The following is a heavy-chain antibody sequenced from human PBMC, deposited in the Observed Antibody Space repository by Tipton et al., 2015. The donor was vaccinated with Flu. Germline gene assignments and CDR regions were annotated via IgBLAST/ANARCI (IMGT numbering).Heavy chain of an antibody. CDR3: ARDGGGYTPEGFDY. CDR1: GYSISSGYY. CDR2: ISHSGSA. Sequence: TLSLTCAVSGYSISSGYYWAWIRQPPGGGLEWIGSISHSGSADYNPSLKSRVTISRDTSKNQYSLNLGSVTATDTAVYYCARDGGGYTPEGFDYWGQGTLVTVSS. D-gene: IGHD5-24*01. V-gene: IGHV4-38-2*02. J-gene: IGHJ4*02.